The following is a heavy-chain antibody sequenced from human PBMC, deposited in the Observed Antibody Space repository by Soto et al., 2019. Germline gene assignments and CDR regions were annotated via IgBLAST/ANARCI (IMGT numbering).Heavy chain of an antibody. CDR1: GYTFTGYY. V-gene: IGHV1-2*04. CDR3: ASGGGDYGDYDYYGMDV. J-gene: IGHJ6*02. Sequence: ASVKVSCKASGYTFTGYYMHWVRQAPGQGLEWMGWINPNSGGTNYAQKFQGWVTMTRDTSISTAYMELSRLRSDDTAVYYCASGGGDYGDYDYYGMDVWGQGTTVTVAS. CDR2: INPNSGGT. D-gene: IGHD4-17*01.